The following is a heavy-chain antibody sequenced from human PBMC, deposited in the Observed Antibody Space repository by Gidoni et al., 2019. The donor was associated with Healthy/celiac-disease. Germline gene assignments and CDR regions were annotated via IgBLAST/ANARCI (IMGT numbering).Heavy chain of an antibody. V-gene: IGHV3-15*01. D-gene: IGHD2-2*01. J-gene: IGHJ4*02. CDR1: GFTFSNAW. CDR2: IKSKTDGGTT. Sequence: EVQLVESGGGLVKPGGSLRLSCAASGFTFSNAWMSWVRQAPGKGLEWVGRIKSKTDGGTTDYAAPVKGRFIISRDDSKNTLYLQMNSLKTEDTAVYYCTTSIVVVPAAIYSSSWSFDYWGQGTLVTVSS. CDR3: TTSIVVVPAAIYSSSWSFDY.